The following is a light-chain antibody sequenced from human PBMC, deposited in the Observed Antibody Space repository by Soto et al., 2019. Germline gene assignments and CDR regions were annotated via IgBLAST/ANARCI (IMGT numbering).Light chain of an antibody. CDR1: QSVSSY. V-gene: IGKV3-15*01. J-gene: IGKJ2*01. CDR2: GAS. Sequence: EIVMTQSPSTLSVSPGERATLSCRASQSVSSYLAWYQQKPGKAPRLLIYGASTRDTGIPARFSGSGSGTEFTLTISSLQSEDVAIYYCQKYNNSPYTFGQGTKLEIK. CDR3: QKYNNSPYT.